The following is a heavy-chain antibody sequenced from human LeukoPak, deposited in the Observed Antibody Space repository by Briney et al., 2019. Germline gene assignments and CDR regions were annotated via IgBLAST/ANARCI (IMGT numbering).Heavy chain of an antibody. CDR1: GFTFSKAW. CDR3: TTGGHLRGIDH. Sequence: GGSLRLSCAASGFTFSKAWMNWVRQAPGKGLEWVGHIQSKPDGGTADYAAPVKGRFTISRDDSKNTLYLVINSLKTEDTAVYYCTTGGHLRGIDHWGQGTLVTVSS. CDR2: IQSKPDGGTA. V-gene: IGHV3-15*01. J-gene: IGHJ4*02. D-gene: IGHD3-10*01.